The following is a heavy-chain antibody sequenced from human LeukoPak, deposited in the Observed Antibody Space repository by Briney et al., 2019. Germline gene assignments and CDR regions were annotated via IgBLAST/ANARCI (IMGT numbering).Heavy chain of an antibody. Sequence: ASVKVSCKASGYPFIAHFLNWVRQAPGQGLEWMGNIDTTTGNPRYAQDFTGRFVFPLDTSVSTAYLQITSLKADDTAAYYCVRGTPTPGMDYWGQGTQVTVSS. J-gene: IGHJ4*02. CDR3: VRGTPTPGMDY. D-gene: IGHD3-10*01. CDR2: IDTTTGNP. CDR1: GYPFIAHF. V-gene: IGHV7-4-1*02.